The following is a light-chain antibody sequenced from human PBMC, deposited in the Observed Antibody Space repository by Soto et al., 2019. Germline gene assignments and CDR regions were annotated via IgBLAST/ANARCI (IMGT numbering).Light chain of an antibody. CDR2: DAS. V-gene: IGKV3-11*01. J-gene: IGKJ5*01. Sequence: EIVLIPALAAPSFYTKAKATLSCRASQSVSSYLAWYQQKPGQAPRLLIYDASNRATGIPARFSGSGSGTDFTLTISSLVPEDFAVYYCQQRSNWPPTFGQGTRLEIK. CDR1: QSVSSY. CDR3: QQRSNWPPT.